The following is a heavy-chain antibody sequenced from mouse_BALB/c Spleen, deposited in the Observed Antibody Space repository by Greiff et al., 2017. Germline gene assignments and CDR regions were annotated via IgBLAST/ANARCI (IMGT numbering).Heavy chain of an antibody. D-gene: IGHD1-2*01. V-gene: IGHV5-17*02. CDR3: ARGYGYPYYFDY. CDR2: ISSGSSTI. Sequence: EVKLQESGGGLVQPGGSRKLSCAASGFTFSSFGMHWVRQAPEKGLEWVAYISSGSSTIYYADTVKGRFTISRDNPKNTLFLQMTSLRSEDTAMYYCARGYGYPYYFDYWGQGTTLTVSS. J-gene: IGHJ2*01. CDR1: GFTFSSFG.